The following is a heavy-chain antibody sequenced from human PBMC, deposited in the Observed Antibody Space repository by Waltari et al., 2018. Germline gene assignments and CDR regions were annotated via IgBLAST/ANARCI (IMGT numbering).Heavy chain of an antibody. CDR2: IYYSGST. CDR3: ARGPPRLDY. J-gene: IGHJ4*02. CDR1: GGSISSHY. Sequence: QVQLQESGPGLVKPSETLSLTCPVSGGSISSHYWSWIRQPPGKGLEWIGYIYYSGSTNYNPSLKSRVTISVDTSKNQFSLKLSSVTAADMAVYYCARGPPRLDYWGQGTLVTVSS. V-gene: IGHV4-59*11.